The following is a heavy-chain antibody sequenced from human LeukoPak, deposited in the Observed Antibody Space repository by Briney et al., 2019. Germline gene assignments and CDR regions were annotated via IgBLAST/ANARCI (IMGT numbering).Heavy chain of an antibody. V-gene: IGHV1-69*13. J-gene: IGHJ3*02. CDR2: IIPIFGTA. D-gene: IGHD6-6*01. CDR3: AREKGAIAARPDDAFDI. Sequence: ASVKVSCKASGGTFSSYAISWVRQAPGQGLEWMGGIIPIFGTANYAQKFQGRVTITADESTSTAYMELSSLRSEDTAVYYCAREKGAIAARPDDAFDIWGQGTMVTVSS. CDR1: GGTFSSYA.